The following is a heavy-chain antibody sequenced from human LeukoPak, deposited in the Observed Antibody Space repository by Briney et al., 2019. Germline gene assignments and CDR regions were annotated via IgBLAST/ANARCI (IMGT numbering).Heavy chain of an antibody. Sequence: GGSLRLSCAASGFTFSRYTMNWVRQAPGKGLEWVSSITSSSTYIYYADSLKGRFTISRDNAKNSLYLQMNSLRAEDTAVYYCARDIVATVNTKNYYYYGMDVWGQGTTVTVSS. CDR3: ARDIVATVNTKNYYYYGMDV. CDR1: GFTFSRYT. J-gene: IGHJ6*02. V-gene: IGHV3-21*04. D-gene: IGHD5-12*01. CDR2: ITSSSTYI.